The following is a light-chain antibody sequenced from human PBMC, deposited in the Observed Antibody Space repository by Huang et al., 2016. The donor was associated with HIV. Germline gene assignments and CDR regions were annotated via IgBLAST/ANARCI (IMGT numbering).Light chain of an antibody. J-gene: IGKJ3*01. Sequence: DIQMTQSPSSLSASVGDRVTITCQASQDIRKSLNWYHQKPGKAPKLLIYDASILETGVPLRFSGTGSGTDFTFTIDSLQPEDIGTYYCQGYNDFPYLFAFGPGTKVDIK. V-gene: IGKV1-33*01. CDR1: QDIRKS. CDR3: QGYNDFPYLFA. CDR2: DAS.